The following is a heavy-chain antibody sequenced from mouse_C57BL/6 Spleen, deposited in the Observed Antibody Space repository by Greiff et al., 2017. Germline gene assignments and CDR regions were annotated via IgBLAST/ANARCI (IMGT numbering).Heavy chain of an antibody. CDR3: ALSTTVVATVDE. J-gene: IGHJ2*01. CDR2: IDPSDSET. V-gene: IGHV1-52*01. CDR1: GYTFTSYW. D-gene: IGHD1-1*01. Sequence: QVQLQQPGAELVRPGSSVKLSCKASGYTFTSYWMHWVKQRPIQGLEWIGNIDPSDSETHYNQKFKDKATLTVDKSSSTAYMQLSSLTSEDSAVYCCALSTTVVATVDEWGHGTTLTVSA.